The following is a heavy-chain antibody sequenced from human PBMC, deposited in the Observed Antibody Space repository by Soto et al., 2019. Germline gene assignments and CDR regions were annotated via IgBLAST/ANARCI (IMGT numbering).Heavy chain of an antibody. CDR3: ASRDPGTSVDY. V-gene: IGHV4-4*02. D-gene: IGHD1-7*01. CDR1: GGSFTSNNW. Sequence: SETLSLTCAVSGGSFTSNNWWTWVRQPPGQGLEWIGEIYRTGSTNYNPSLKSRVTISLDKSENQFSLKVTSLTAADTAVYYCASRDPGTSVDYWGQGTLVTVYS. CDR2: IYRTGST. J-gene: IGHJ4*02.